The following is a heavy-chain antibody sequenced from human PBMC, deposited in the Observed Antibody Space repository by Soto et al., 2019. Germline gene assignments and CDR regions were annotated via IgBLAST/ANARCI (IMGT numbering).Heavy chain of an antibody. V-gene: IGHV3-33*06. J-gene: IGHJ4*02. CDR1: GFTLNNYG. Sequence: HPGGSLRLSCVGSGFTLNNYGVHWVRQAPGKGLEWVGLMWYYGLTQTYADSVRGRFTISRDGSTNTIYLQINSLRVEDTAKYFCVKESPPAFSECWGQGVPVNLSS. CDR3: VKESPPAFSEC. CDR2: MWYYGLTQ.